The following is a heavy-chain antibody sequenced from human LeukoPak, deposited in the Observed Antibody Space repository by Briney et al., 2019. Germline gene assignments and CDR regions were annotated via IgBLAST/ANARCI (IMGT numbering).Heavy chain of an antibody. J-gene: IGHJ5*02. D-gene: IGHD6-19*01. V-gene: IGHV3-64*01. CDR2: ISSNGGST. CDR1: GFTFSSYA. Sequence: GGSLRLSCAASGFTFSSYAMHWVRQAPGKGLEYASAISSNGGSTYYANSVKGRFTISRDNAKNSLYLQMNSLRAEDTAVYYCARVGGSSGWYANWFDPWGQGTLVTVSS. CDR3: ARVGGSSGWYANWFDP.